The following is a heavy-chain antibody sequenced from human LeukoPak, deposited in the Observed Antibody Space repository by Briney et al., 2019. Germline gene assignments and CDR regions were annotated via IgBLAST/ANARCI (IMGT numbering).Heavy chain of an antibody. CDR3: ARDRVDITMVRGVMSAKYYYYGMDV. V-gene: IGHV3-33*01. CDR1: GFTFSSYG. CDR2: IWYDGSNK. J-gene: IGHJ6*02. Sequence: PGRSLRLSCAASGFTFSSYGMHWVRQAPGKGLEWVAVIWYDGSNKYYADSVKGRFTISRHNSKNTLYLQMNSLRAEDTAVYYCARDRVDITMVRGVMSAKYYYYGMDVWGQGTTVTVSS. D-gene: IGHD3-10*01.